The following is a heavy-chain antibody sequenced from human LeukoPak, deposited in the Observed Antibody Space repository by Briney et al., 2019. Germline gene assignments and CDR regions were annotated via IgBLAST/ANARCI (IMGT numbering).Heavy chain of an antibody. CDR1: GYTLTELS. D-gene: IGHD3-3*01. J-gene: IGHJ5*02. CDR3: ATTMQGYDFWSGYFP. Sequence: GASVKVSCKVSGYTLTELSMHWVRQAPGKGLEWMGGFDPEDGETIYAQKFQGRVTMTEDTSTDTAYMELSSLRSEDTAVYYCATTMQGYDFWSGYFPWGQGTLVTVSS. CDR2: FDPEDGET. V-gene: IGHV1-24*01.